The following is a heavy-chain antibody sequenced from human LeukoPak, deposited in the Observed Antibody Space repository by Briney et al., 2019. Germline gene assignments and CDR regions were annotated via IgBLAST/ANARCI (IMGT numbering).Heavy chain of an antibody. Sequence: SETLSLTCTASGGSISSGSYYWSWIRQPAGKGLEWIGRIYTSGSTNYNPSLKSRVTISVDTSKNQFSLKLSSVTAADTAVYYCARLSGYGGNEYYFDYWGQGTLVTVSS. J-gene: IGHJ4*02. D-gene: IGHD4-23*01. CDR2: IYTSGST. CDR3: ARLSGYGGNEYYFDY. CDR1: GGSISSGSYY. V-gene: IGHV4-61*02.